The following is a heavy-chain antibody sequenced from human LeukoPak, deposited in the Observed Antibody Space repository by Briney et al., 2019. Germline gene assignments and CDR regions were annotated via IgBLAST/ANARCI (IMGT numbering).Heavy chain of an antibody. CDR1: GFTFSNYA. CDR3: AKHDSSGWLSSSSY. D-gene: IGHD6-19*01. Sequence: EGSLRLSCAASGFTFSNYAMSWVRQAPGKGLEWVSAISGSGASTYYADSVKGRFTISRDNSKNTLYLQMNSLRAEDTALYYCAKHDSSGWLSSSSYWGQGALVTVSS. J-gene: IGHJ4*02. CDR2: ISGSGAST. V-gene: IGHV3-23*01.